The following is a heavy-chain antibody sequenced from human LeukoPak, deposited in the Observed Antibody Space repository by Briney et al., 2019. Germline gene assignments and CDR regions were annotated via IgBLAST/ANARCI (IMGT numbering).Heavy chain of an antibody. Sequence: PGGSLRLSCAASGFTFSSYAMHWVRQAPGKGLEWVAVISYDGSNKYYADSVKGRFTISRDNSKNTLYLQMNSLRAEDKAVYYCARAYLRLGELSALDYWGQGTLVTVSS. D-gene: IGHD3-16*02. CDR3: ARAYLRLGELSALDY. CDR1: GFTFSSYA. V-gene: IGHV3-30*04. CDR2: ISYDGSNK. J-gene: IGHJ4*02.